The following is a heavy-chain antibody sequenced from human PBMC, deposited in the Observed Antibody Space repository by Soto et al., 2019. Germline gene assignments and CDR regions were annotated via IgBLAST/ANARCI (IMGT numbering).Heavy chain of an antibody. D-gene: IGHD1-20*01. V-gene: IGHV1-69*02. CDR1: GGTFSSYT. Sequence: ASVKVSCKASGGTFSSYTISWVRQAPGQGLEWMGRIIPILGIANYAQKFQGRVTITADKSTSTAYMELSSLRSEDTAVYYCARGNITAHYYYYMDVWGKGTTVTVSS. J-gene: IGHJ6*03. CDR3: ARGNITAHYYYYMDV. CDR2: IIPILGIA.